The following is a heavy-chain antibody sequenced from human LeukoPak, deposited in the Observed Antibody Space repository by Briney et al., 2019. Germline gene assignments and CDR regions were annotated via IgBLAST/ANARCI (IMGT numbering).Heavy chain of an antibody. CDR3: AKDLVVGATTGYYYYYMDV. J-gene: IGHJ6*03. CDR2: IRYDGSNK. V-gene: IGHV3-30*02. Sequence: GGSLRLSCAASGFTFSSYGMHWVRQAPGKGLEWVAFIRYDGSNKYYADSVKGRFTISRDNSKNTLYLQMNSLRAEDTAVYYCAKDLVVGATTGYYYYYMDVWGKGTTVTISS. D-gene: IGHD1-26*01. CDR1: GFTFSSYG.